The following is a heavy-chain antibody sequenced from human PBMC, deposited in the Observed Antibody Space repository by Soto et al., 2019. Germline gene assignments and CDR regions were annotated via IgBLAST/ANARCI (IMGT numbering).Heavy chain of an antibody. CDR3: ARESYYYDSSGYLGSHAFDI. D-gene: IGHD3-22*01. CDR2: IGTAGDT. J-gene: IGHJ3*02. CDR1: GFTFSSYD. Sequence: PGGSLRLSCIGSGFTFSSYDMHWVRQATGKGLEWVSAIGTAGDTYYPGSVKGRFTISRENAKNSLYLQMNSLRAGDTAVYYCARESYYYDSSGYLGSHAFDIWGQGTMVTVSS. V-gene: IGHV3-13*04.